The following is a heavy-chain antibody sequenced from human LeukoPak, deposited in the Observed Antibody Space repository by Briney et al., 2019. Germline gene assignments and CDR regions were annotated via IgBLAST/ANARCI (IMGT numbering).Heavy chain of an antibody. CDR3: ARWDSSSYTPYYYCYYMDV. Sequence: GGSLRLSCAASGFTFSSYWMSWVRQAPGKGLEWVANIKQDGSEKYYVDSVKGRFTISRDNAKNSLYLQMNSLRAEDTAVYYCARWDSSSYTPYYYCYYMDVWGKGTTVTVSS. D-gene: IGHD6-13*01. CDR2: IKQDGSEK. CDR1: GFTFSSYW. V-gene: IGHV3-7*01. J-gene: IGHJ6*03.